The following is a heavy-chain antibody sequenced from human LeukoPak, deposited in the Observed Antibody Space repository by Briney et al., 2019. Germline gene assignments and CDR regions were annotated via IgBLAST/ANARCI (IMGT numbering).Heavy chain of an antibody. J-gene: IGHJ5*02. Sequence: PGGSLRLSCAASGFTFSSFAMSWVRQAPGKGLEWVSTISGSGGSTYYADSVKGRFTISRDNSKNTLYLQMNSLRAEDTAVYYCAKGYGFTNWFDPWGQGTLVTVSS. V-gene: IGHV3-23*01. D-gene: IGHD1-1*01. CDR3: AKGYGFTNWFDP. CDR2: ISGSGGST. CDR1: GFTFSSFA.